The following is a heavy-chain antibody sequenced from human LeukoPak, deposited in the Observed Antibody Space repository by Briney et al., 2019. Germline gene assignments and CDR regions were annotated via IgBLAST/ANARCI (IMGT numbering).Heavy chain of an antibody. V-gene: IGHV3-21*04. D-gene: IGHD2-15*01. J-gene: IGHJ4*02. Sequence: GGSLRLPCSASGLTFTKYYMNWVRQAPGKGLEWVSSISSSSSYIYYADSVKGRFTISRDNAKNSLYLQMNSLRAEDTALYYCARDYGYCSGGSCYAVDYWGQGTLVTVSS. CDR2: ISSSSSYI. CDR3: ARDYGYCSGGSCYAVDY. CDR1: GLTFTKYY.